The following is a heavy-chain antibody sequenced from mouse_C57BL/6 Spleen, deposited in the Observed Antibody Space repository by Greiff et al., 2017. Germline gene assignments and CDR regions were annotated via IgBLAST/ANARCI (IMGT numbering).Heavy chain of an antibody. V-gene: IGHV3-6*01. Sequence: VQLKESGPGLVKPSQSLSLTCSVTGYSITSGYYWNWIRQFPGNKLEWMGYISYDGSNNYNPSLKNRISITRDTSKNQFFLKLNSVTTEDTATYYCARGYYGSCFDVWGTGTTVTVSS. CDR3: ARGYYGSCFDV. CDR2: ISYDGSN. CDR1: GYSITSGYY. D-gene: IGHD1-1*01. J-gene: IGHJ1*03.